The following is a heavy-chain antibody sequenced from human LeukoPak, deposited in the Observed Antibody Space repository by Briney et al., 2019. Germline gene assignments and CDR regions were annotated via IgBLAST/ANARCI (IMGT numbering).Heavy chain of an antibody. J-gene: IGHJ4*02. CDR3: ARGVSFGGVIVPTGSDY. D-gene: IGHD3-16*02. CDR1: GYTFISYG. V-gene: IGHV1-18*01. CDR2: ISAYNGNT. Sequence: ASVKVSCKASGYTFISYGISWVRQAPGQGLEWMGWISAYNGNTNYAQKLQGRVTMTTDTSTSTAYMELRSLRSDDTAVYYCARGVSFGGVIVPTGSDYWGQGTLVTVSS.